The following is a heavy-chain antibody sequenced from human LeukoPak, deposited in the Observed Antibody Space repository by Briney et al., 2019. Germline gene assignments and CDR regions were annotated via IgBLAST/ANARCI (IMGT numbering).Heavy chain of an antibody. D-gene: IGHD5-18*01. J-gene: IGHJ4*02. V-gene: IGHV1-24*01. CDR1: GYTLTELS. CDR2: FDPEDGET. Sequence: ASVKVSCKVSGYTLTELSMHWVGQAPGKGLEWMGGFDPEDGETIYAQKFQGRVTMTEDTSTDTAYMELSSLRSEDTAVYYCATVRGYSYGYYFDYWGQGTLVTVSS. CDR3: ATVRGYSYGYYFDY.